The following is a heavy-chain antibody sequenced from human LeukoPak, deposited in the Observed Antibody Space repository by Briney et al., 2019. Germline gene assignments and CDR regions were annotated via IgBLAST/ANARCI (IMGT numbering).Heavy chain of an antibody. CDR3: AKASGSYYGSYWYFDL. D-gene: IGHD1-26*01. J-gene: IGHJ2*01. V-gene: IGHV3-53*01. Sequence: PGGSLRLSCAASGFTVSSIHMVWVRQAPGKGLEWVSVTYTGGNSYYADSVKGRFTISRDNSKNTLYLQMNSLRAEDTAVYYCAKASGSYYGSYWYFDLWGRGTLVTVSS. CDR2: TYTGGNS. CDR1: GFTVSSIH.